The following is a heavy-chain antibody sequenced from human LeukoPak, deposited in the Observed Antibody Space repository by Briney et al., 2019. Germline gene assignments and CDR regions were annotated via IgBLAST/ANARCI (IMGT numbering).Heavy chain of an antibody. V-gene: IGHV5-51*01. Sequence: GESLKISCKGSGYSFPTYWIAWVRQMPGKGLEWMGIVYPGDSDTRYSPSFQGQVTISADKSISTAYLQWSSLRASDTAMYYCARLDSANSYYYYGMDVWGQGTTVIVSS. J-gene: IGHJ6*02. CDR2: VYPGDSDT. D-gene: IGHD2-21*01. CDR1: GYSFPTYW. CDR3: ARLDSANSYYYYGMDV.